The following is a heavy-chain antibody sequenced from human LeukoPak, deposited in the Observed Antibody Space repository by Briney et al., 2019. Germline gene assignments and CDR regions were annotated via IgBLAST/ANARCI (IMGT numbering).Heavy chain of an antibody. J-gene: IGHJ6*03. Sequence: GGSLRLSCAASGFTFSSYSMNWVRQAPRKGLEWVSYISSGSSTIYYADSVKGRFTISRDNAKNSLYLQMNSLRAEDTAVYYCVRDDYVWGSPYYYYYMDVWDKGTTVTVSS. CDR2: ISSGSSTI. CDR3: VRDDYVWGSPYYYYYMDV. CDR1: GFTFSSYS. V-gene: IGHV3-48*01. D-gene: IGHD3-16*01.